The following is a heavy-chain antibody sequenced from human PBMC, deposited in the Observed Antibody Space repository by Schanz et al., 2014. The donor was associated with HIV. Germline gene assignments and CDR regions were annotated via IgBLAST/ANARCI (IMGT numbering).Heavy chain of an antibody. V-gene: IGHV1-8*02. CDR1: GYTFTSYG. J-gene: IGHJ6*02. CDR2: MNPSTGNS. D-gene: IGHD1-26*01. CDR3: ARGPKWEGLMDV. Sequence: QVQLVQSGAEVKKPGASVKVSCKASGYTFTSYGISWVRQAPGQGLEWMGWMNPSTGNSGYAQMFQVRVTMTRDTSISTAYLEVDSLKSEDTAVYYCARGPKWEGLMDVWGQGTTVFVSS.